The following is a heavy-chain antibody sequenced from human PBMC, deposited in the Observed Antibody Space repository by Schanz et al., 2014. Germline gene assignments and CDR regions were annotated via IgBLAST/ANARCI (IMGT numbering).Heavy chain of an antibody. CDR1: GGTFSSFG. Sequence: QVHLVQSGAEVKKPGSSVKVSCKASGGTFSSFGINWVRQAPGQGLEWMGRIIPSLGLAKYEQKFQDKVTITADTSTGTAYMELRSLRSDDTAVYYCARDRRRYCSTASCLHDNWFDPWGQGTLVIVSS. D-gene: IGHD2-2*01. V-gene: IGHV1-69*04. CDR2: IIPSLGLA. CDR3: ARDRRRYCSTASCLHDNWFDP. J-gene: IGHJ5*02.